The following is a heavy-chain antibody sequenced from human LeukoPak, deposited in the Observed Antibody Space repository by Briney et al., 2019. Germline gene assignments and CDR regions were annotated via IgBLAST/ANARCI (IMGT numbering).Heavy chain of an antibody. CDR1: GGSINSGSYY. V-gene: IGHV4-61*02. Sequence: PSETLSLTCTVSGGSINSGSYYWSWIRQPAGKGLEWIGRIYTSGSTNYNPSLKSRVTMSVDTSKNQFSLKLSSVTAADTAVYYCARDLSGSYLIWFDPWGQGTLVTVSS. J-gene: IGHJ5*02. CDR2: IYTSGST. CDR3: ARDLSGSYLIWFDP. D-gene: IGHD1-26*01.